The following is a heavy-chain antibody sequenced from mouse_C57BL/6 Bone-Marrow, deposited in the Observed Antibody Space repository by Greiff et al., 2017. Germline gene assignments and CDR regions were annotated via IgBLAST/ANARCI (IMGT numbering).Heavy chain of an antibody. V-gene: IGHV1-82*01. D-gene: IGHD2-2*01. Sequence: QVQLQQSGPELVKPGASVKISCKASGYAFSSSWMNWVKQRPGKGLEWIGRIYPGDGDTNYNGKFKGKATLTADKSSSTAYMQLSSLQSEDSAVYFCALWLRRGNYFDYWGQGTTLTVSS. CDR3: ALWLRRGNYFDY. CDR2: IYPGDGDT. CDR1: GYAFSSSW. J-gene: IGHJ2*01.